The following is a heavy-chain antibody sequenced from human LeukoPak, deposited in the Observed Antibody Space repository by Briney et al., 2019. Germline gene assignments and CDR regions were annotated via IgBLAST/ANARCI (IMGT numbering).Heavy chain of an antibody. V-gene: IGHV1-46*01. CDR1: GYTFTSYY. J-gene: IGHJ4*02. D-gene: IGHD3-22*01. CDR3: ASDSAGPTYYYDSSGYRLLEY. Sequence: ASVKDSCKASGYTFTSYYMHWVRQAPGQGLEWMGIINPSGGSTSYAQKFQGRVTMTRDTSTSTVYMELSSLRSEDTAVYYCASDSAGPTYYYDSSGYRLLEYWGQGTLVTVSS. CDR2: INPSGGST.